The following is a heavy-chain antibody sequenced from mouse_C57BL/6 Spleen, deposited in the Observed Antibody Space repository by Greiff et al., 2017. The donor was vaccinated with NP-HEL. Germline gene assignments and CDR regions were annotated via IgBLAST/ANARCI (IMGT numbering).Heavy chain of an antibody. J-gene: IGHJ4*01. D-gene: IGHD2-4*01. CDR1: GFTFSSYG. V-gene: IGHV5-6*01. CDR3: ARDDYDVYYAMDY. CDR2: ISSGGSYT. Sequence: EVQLQQSGGDLVKPGGSLKLSCAASGFTFSSYGMSWVRQTPDKRLEWVATISSGGSYTYYPDSVKGRFTISRDNAKNTLYLQMSSLKSEDTAMYYCARDDYDVYYAMDYWGQGTSVTVSS.